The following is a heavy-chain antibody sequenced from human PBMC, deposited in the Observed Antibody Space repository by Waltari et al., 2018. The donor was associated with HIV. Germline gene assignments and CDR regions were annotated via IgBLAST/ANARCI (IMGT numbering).Heavy chain of an antibody. V-gene: IGHV3-11*01. CDR1: GFTFSAYY. CDR2: INGGSSAI. D-gene: IGHD3-10*01. J-gene: IGHJ4*02. Sequence: QVQLVESGGVLVKPGGSLRLSCAASGFTFSAYYRAWVRQAPGKGLEWLSFINGGSSAIDYADSVKGRFTISRDNARNSLYLQMNSLRAEDTALYYCARGNYGLDYWGQGTLVTVSS. CDR3: ARGNYGLDY.